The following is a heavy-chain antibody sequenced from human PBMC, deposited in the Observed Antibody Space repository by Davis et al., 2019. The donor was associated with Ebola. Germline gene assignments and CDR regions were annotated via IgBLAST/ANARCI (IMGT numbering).Heavy chain of an antibody. V-gene: IGHV3-74*01. D-gene: IGHD6-13*01. Sequence: GESLKISCAASGFTFSSYWMYWVRQAPGKGLVWVSRINSDGSSTSYADSVKGRFTISRDNAKNSLYLQMNSLRAEDTALYYCAKAASGSSWYYFDYWGQGTLVTVSS. CDR3: AKAASGSSWYYFDY. CDR2: INSDGSST. J-gene: IGHJ4*02. CDR1: GFTFSSYW.